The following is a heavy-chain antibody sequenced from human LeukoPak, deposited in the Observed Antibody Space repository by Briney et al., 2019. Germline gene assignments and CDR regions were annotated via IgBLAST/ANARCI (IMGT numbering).Heavy chain of an antibody. D-gene: IGHD1-26*01. CDR2: IRNKANSYTT. V-gene: IGHV3-72*01. CDR1: GFTFSEHA. Sequence: GGSLRLSCAATGFTFSEHAMDWVRQAPGKGLEWVGRIRNKANSYTTEYAAPVQGRFTVSRDDSKNSLYLQMNSMKTEDTAVYYCTRLVGANDWGQGTLVTVSS. J-gene: IGHJ4*02. CDR3: TRLVGAND.